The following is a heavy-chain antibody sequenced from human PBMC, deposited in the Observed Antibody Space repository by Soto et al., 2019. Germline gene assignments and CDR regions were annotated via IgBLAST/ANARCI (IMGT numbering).Heavy chain of an antibody. V-gene: IGHV1-18*01. D-gene: IGHD4-17*01. CDR3: ARGDYGDYSFAFDI. CDR1: GYTFPSYG. CDR2: ISAYNGNT. J-gene: IGHJ3*02. Sequence: ASVKVSCKASGYTFPSYGISWVRQAPGQGLEWMGWISAYNGNTNYAQKLQGRVTMTTDTSTSTAYMELRSLRSDDTAVYYCARGDYGDYSFAFDIWGQGTMVTVSS.